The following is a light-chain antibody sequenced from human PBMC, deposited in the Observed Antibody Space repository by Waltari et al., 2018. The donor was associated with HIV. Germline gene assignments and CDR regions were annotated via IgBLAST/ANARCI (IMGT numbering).Light chain of an antibody. J-gene: IGKJ5*01. V-gene: IGKV3-11*01. Sequence: EIVLTQSPATLSLAPGETATLSCRASQRVNNFLAWYQQKPGQAPRLLISDVSKRATGVPARFSGSGSGTDFTLTISSLEPEDFAVYYCQQRHSWPPITFGQGTRLEIK. CDR3: QQRHSWPPIT. CDR2: DVS. CDR1: QRVNNF.